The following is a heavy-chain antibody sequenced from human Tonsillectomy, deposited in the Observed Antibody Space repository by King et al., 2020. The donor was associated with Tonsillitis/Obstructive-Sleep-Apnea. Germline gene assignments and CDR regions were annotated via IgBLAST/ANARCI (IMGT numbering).Heavy chain of an antibody. D-gene: IGHD3-22*01. Sequence: QLVQSGAEVKKPGESLKLSCKGSGYSFTSYWIGWVRQMPGKGLEWMGIIYPGDSDTRYSPSFQGQVTISADKSISTAYLQWSSLKASDTAMYYCARQSYYYDSSGPVRIDYWGQGTLVTVSS. CDR3: ARQSYYYDSSGPVRIDY. CDR1: GYSFTSYW. V-gene: IGHV5-51*01. CDR2: IYPGDSDT. J-gene: IGHJ4*02.